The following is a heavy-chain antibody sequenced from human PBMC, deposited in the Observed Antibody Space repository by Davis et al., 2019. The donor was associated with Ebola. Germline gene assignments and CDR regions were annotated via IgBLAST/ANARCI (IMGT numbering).Heavy chain of an antibody. V-gene: IGHV1-69*05. CDR2: IIPIFGTA. CDR1: GGTFSSYA. Sequence: AASVKSCKASGGTFSSYAISWVRQAPGQGLEWMGGIIPIFGTANYAQKFQGRVTITRDTSASTAYMELSSLRSEDTAVYYCARRVGARSGFDYWGQGTLVTVSS. CDR3: ARRVGARSGFDY. D-gene: IGHD1-26*01. J-gene: IGHJ4*02.